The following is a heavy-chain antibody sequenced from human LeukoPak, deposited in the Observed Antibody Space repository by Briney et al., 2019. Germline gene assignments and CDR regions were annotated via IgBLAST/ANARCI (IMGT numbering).Heavy chain of an antibody. CDR2: IIPILGIA. J-gene: IGHJ4*02. CDR1: GGTFRAYA. Sequence: GASVKVSCKASGGTFRAYAISRVRQAPGQGLEWMGRIIPILGIANYAQKFQGRVTITADKSTSTAYMELSSLRSEDTAVYYCAREWVGSDYWGQGTLVTVSS. D-gene: IGHD1-26*01. CDR3: AREWVGSDY. V-gene: IGHV1-69*04.